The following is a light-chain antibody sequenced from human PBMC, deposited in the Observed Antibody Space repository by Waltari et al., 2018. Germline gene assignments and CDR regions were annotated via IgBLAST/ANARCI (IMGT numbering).Light chain of an antibody. J-gene: IGKJ1*01. Sequence: DIQMTQSPSSLSASVGDRVTITCQASQDIRHFLNWYQQKPGKAPNLLIYDSSNLETGVPSRVSGSGSGTDYTLTISTLQPEDIGTYYCQHYDNFPLARTFGQGTKVEIK. CDR1: QDIRHF. V-gene: IGKV1-33*01. CDR3: QHYDNFPLART. CDR2: DSS.